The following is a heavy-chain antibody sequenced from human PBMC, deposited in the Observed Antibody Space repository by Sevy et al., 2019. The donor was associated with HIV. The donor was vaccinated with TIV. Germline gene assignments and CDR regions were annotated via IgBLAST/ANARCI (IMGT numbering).Heavy chain of an antibody. CDR3: ATTLTTYPYFFQF. J-gene: IGHJ4*02. CDR1: GYIFAHYW. V-gene: IGHV5-51*01. D-gene: IGHD4-17*01. Sequence: GESLKISCTASGYIFAHYWIGWVRHMPVKGLEWVGMVYPGDSDTRYSPSFEGHVAISADKSTNTAYLQTSVLKASDTAIYYCATTLTTYPYFFQFWGQGTPVTVSS. CDR2: VYPGDSDT.